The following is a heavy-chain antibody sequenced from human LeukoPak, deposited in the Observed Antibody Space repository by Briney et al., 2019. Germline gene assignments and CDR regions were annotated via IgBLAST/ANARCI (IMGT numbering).Heavy chain of an antibody. CDR2: IESKTDGGTT. Sequence: GGSHRLSCAASGFSFSDAWMSWVRQIPGKGLEWVGRIESKTDGGTTDYAAPVKGRFTISRDDSTNTLYLQMNSLRAEDTAVYYCARDWQQLWLGDPIYYFDYWGQGTLVTVSS. D-gene: IGHD5-18*01. CDR3: ARDWQQLWLGDPIYYFDY. J-gene: IGHJ4*02. V-gene: IGHV3-15*04. CDR1: GFSFSDAW.